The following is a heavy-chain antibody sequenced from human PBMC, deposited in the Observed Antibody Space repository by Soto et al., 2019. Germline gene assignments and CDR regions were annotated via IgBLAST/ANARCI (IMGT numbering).Heavy chain of an antibody. D-gene: IGHD6-13*01. V-gene: IGHV3-23*01. CDR2: ISGGGGST. Sequence: EVQLLESGGGLVQPGGSLRLSCAASGFTFSSYAMSWVRQAPGKGVEWVLAISGGGGSTYYADSVKGRLPISRDNSKNTLYLQMNSLRAEDTAVYYCAKDGKGSWSPHYFDYWGQGTLVTVSS. CDR3: AKDGKGSWSPHYFDY. CDR1: GFTFSSYA. J-gene: IGHJ4*02.